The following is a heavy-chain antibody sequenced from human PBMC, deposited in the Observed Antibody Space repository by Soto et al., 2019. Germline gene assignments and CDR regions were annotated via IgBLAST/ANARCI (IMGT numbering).Heavy chain of an antibody. Sequence: GGSLRLSCAASGFTFSSYSMNWVRQAPGKGLEWLSYISSSSSSIYYADSVKGRFTISRDNAKNSLYLQMNSLRAEDTAKYYCARVMSISWYFDLWGRGTLVNVSS. D-gene: IGHD5-12*01. CDR1: GFTFSSYS. V-gene: IGHV3-48*01. CDR2: ISSSSSSI. J-gene: IGHJ2*01. CDR3: ARVMSISWYFDL.